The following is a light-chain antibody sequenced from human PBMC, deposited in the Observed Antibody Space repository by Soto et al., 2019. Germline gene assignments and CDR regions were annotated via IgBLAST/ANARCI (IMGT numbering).Light chain of an antibody. Sequence: DVVLTQTPLSSPVTLGQPASISCRSSQSLVYSDGNTYLSWLQQRPGQPPRLLMYQIANRFSGVPDRFSGSGAGTDFTLKISRVEAEDVGVYYCMQFAHFPRTFGQGPKVDIK. J-gene: IGKJ1*01. CDR2: QIA. CDR1: QSLVYSDGNTY. CDR3: MQFAHFPRT. V-gene: IGKV2-24*01.